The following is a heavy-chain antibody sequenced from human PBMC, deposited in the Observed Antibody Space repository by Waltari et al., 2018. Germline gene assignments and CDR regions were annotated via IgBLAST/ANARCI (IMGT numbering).Heavy chain of an antibody. CDR3: ARDGPLQIQSWYSFDY. Sequence: QVQLVESGGGVVHPGRSLSLPCEASGFPLGYPAMPWVRQAPGKGLEWVAGISYDGSDEYYADSVRGRFTSSRDDSKDTVNLQMNSLRPEDTAVYYCARDGPLQIQSWYSFDYWGQGTLVTVSS. D-gene: IGHD5-18*01. CDR2: ISYDGSDE. CDR1: GFPLGYPA. J-gene: IGHJ4*02. V-gene: IGHV3-30*07.